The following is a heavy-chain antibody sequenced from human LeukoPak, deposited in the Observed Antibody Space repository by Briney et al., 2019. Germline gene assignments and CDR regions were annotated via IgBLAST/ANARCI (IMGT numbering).Heavy chain of an antibody. D-gene: IGHD3-3*01. CDR1: GGIFSSYA. CDR2: IIPIFGTA. J-gene: IGHJ3*02. V-gene: IGHV1-69*05. Sequence: ASVKVSCKASGGIFSSYAISWVRQAPGQGLEWMGGIIPIFGTANYAQKFQGRVTITTDESTSTAYMELSSLRSEDTAVYYCARAVGVLRFLEDAFDIWGQGTMVTVSS. CDR3: ARAVGVLRFLEDAFDI.